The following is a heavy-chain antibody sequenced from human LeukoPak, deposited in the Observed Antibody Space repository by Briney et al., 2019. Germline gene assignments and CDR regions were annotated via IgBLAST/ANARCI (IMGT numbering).Heavy chain of an antibody. Sequence: PGGSLRLSCAASGFTFSSYAMSWVRQAPGKGLEWVSAISGSGGSTYYADSVKGRFTISRDNSKNTLYLQMNRLRAEDTAVYYCAKDRKGSQLSGYSYGRPYYYYGMDVWGQGTTITVPS. D-gene: IGHD5-18*01. CDR1: GFTFSSYA. J-gene: IGHJ6*02. CDR2: ISGSGGST. CDR3: AKDRKGSQLSGYSYGRPYYYYGMDV. V-gene: IGHV3-23*01.